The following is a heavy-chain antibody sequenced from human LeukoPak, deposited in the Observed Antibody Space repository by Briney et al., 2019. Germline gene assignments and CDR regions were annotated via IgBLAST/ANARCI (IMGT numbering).Heavy chain of an antibody. CDR2: IYTSGST. CDR1: GGSISSGSYY. Sequence: PSETLSLTCTVSGGSISSGSYYWSWIRQPAGKGLEWIGRIYTSGSTNYNPSLKSRVTISVDTSKNQFSLKLSSVTAADTAVYYRARVGTLEQQLVGWYFDLWGRGTLVTVSS. D-gene: IGHD6-13*01. V-gene: IGHV4-61*02. J-gene: IGHJ2*01. CDR3: ARVGTLEQQLVGWYFDL.